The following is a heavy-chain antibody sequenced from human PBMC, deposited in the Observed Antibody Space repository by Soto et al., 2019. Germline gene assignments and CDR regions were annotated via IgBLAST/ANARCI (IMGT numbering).Heavy chain of an antibody. CDR3: EKQDTAPFDY. V-gene: IGHV3-30*18. CDR1: GFTFSSYG. D-gene: IGHD5-18*01. Sequence: QVQLVESGGGVVQPGRSLRLSCAASGFTFSSYGMHWVRQAPGKGLEWVAVISYDGSNEYYADSVKGRFTISRDNSKNSLYLQMNSLRAEDTAVYYCEKQDTAPFDYWGQGTLGTVSS. J-gene: IGHJ4*02. CDR2: ISYDGSNE.